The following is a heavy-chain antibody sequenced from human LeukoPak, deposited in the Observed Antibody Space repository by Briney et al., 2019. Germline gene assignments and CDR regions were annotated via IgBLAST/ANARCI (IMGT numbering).Heavy chain of an antibody. Sequence: SETLSLTCAVYGGSFSGYYWSWIRQPPGKGLEWIGEINHSGSTNYNPSLKSRVTISVDTSKNQFSLKLSSVTAVDTAVYYCATGYSYGGYWGQGTLVTVSS. J-gene: IGHJ4*02. CDR3: ATGYSYGGY. CDR2: INHSGST. D-gene: IGHD5-18*01. CDR1: GGSFSGYY. V-gene: IGHV4-34*01.